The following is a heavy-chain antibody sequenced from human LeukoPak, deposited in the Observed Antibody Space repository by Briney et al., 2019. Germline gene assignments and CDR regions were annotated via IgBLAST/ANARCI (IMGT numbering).Heavy chain of an antibody. D-gene: IGHD3-22*01. CDR2: INAGNGNT. J-gene: IGHJ4*02. CDR1: GYTFTNYA. V-gene: IGHV1-3*03. CDR3: AVGDYYYDTRFDY. Sequence: ASVTVSFKASGYTFTNYAIHWVRQAPGQRVEWMGWINAGNGNTKYSQEFQGRVTITRDTSASTAYMDLNSLRSEDMAVYYCAVGDYYYDTRFDYWGQGTLVTVSS.